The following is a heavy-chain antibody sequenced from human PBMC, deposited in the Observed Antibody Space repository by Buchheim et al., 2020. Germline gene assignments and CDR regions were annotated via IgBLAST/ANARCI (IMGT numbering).Heavy chain of an antibody. D-gene: IGHD2-2*01. CDR1: GGSISSGDYY. CDR2: IYYSGST. J-gene: IGHJ4*02. CDR3: ARARLPTAACLDY. V-gene: IGHV4-30-4*01. Sequence: QVQLQESGPGLMKPSQTLSLTCTVSGGSISSGDYYWNWIRQPPGKGLEWIGHIYYSGSTYYNPSLKSRVTISVDTPKNEFSLKLTSVTAADTAVYHCARARLPTAACLDYGGQGTL.